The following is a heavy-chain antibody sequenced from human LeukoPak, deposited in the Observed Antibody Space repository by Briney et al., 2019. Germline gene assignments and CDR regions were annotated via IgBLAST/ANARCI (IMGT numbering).Heavy chain of an antibody. CDR1: GFTFSNYG. D-gene: IGHD1-26*01. J-gene: IGHJ4*02. V-gene: IGHV3-33*01. CDR3: ATVGGSYNYFDY. CDR2: IWYDGSNK. Sequence: GGSLRLSCAASGFTFSNYGMHWVRQAPGKGLEWVAVIWYDGSNKYCADSVKGRFTISRDNSKNTLYLQMNSLRAEDTAVYYCATVGGSYNYFDYWGQGTLVTVSS.